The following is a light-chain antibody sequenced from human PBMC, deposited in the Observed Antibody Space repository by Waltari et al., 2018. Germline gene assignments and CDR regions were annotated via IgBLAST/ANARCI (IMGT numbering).Light chain of an antibody. Sequence: EIVLTQSPATLSLSPGERATLSCGASQSVSSSYLAWYQQKPGRAPRLLIYDASSRATGIPDRFSGSGSGTDFTLTISRLEPEDFAVYYCQQYGSSPSTFGPGTKVDIK. CDR3: QQYGSSPST. CDR2: DAS. CDR1: QSVSSSY. J-gene: IGKJ3*01. V-gene: IGKV3D-20*01.